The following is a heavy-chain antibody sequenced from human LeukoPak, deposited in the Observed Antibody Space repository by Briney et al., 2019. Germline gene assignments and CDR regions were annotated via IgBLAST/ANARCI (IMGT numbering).Heavy chain of an antibody. V-gene: IGHV4-34*01. CDR3: ARATGPIVVVQGGFDY. CDR1: GGSFSGYY. CDR2: INHSGST. D-gene: IGHD3-22*01. Sequence: SETVSLTCAVYGGSFSGYYWSWIRQPPGKGLEWIGEINHSGSTNYNPSLKSRVTISVDTSKNQFSLKLSSVTAADTAVYYCARATGPIVVVQGGFDYCGQRTLVSASS. J-gene: IGHJ4*02.